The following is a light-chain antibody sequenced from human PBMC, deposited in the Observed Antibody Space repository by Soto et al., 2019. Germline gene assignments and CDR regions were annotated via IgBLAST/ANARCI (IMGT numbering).Light chain of an antibody. J-gene: IGKJ4*01. CDR3: QQSSSIPLT. CDR1: QNISNY. V-gene: IGKV1-39*01. CDR2: FAS. Sequence: DIQMTQSPSSLSAAIGDRVTITCRASQNISNYVNWYQQKPGKAPILLVYFASSLQSGVPLRFSGSGSGTEFTLTIRGLLPEDCGTYYCQQSSSIPLTFGGGTKVKI.